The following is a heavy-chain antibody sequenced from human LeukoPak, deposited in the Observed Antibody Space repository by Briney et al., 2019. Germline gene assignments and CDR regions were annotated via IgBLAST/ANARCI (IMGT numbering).Heavy chain of an antibody. J-gene: IGHJ4*02. CDR2: INHSGST. CDR1: GGSFSGYY. D-gene: IGHD3-9*01. Sequence: SETLSLTCAVYGGSFSGYYWSWIRQPPGKGLEWIGEINHSGSTNYNPSLKSQVTISVDTSKNQFSLKLSSVIAADTAVYYCARLGLTGDFDYWGQGTLVTVSS. CDR3: ARLGLTGDFDY. V-gene: IGHV4-34*01.